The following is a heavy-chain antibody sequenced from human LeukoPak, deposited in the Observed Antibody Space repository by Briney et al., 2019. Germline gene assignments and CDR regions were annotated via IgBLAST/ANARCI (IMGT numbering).Heavy chain of an antibody. V-gene: IGHV3-21*01. CDR1: GFTFTDYR. CDR3: ARGFLTGQCSNYGIDV. J-gene: IGHJ6*02. Sequence: GGSLRLSCAASGFTFTDYRMNWVRQAPGQGLEWVSCISSSSSFIYYADSVKGRFTISRDNAKNSLYLQMNSLRAEVTAVYYCARGFLTGQCSNYGIDVWGQGTTVTVSS. CDR2: ISSSSSFI. D-gene: IGHD3-9*01.